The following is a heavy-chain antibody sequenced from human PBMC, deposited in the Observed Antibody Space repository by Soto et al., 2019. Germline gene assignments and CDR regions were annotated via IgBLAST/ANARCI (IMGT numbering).Heavy chain of an antibody. V-gene: IGHV3-23*01. J-gene: IGHJ3*02. Sequence: EVQLLESGGGSVQPGGSLRLSCAGSGFSFSSYAIGWVRQAPGKGLEWVSTVSGGGDNTYYADPVKGRFTISRDNSNNTPDLEMNSLRVEDTAVYYCAKMYYDGSGRAFDIWGQGTMVTLSS. CDR1: GFSFSSYA. CDR2: VSGGGDNT. CDR3: AKMYYDGSGRAFDI. D-gene: IGHD3-10*01.